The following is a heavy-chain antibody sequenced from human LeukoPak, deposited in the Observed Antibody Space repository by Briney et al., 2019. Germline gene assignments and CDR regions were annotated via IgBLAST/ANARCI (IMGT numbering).Heavy chain of an antibody. D-gene: IGHD2-2*01. J-gene: IGHJ3*02. Sequence: ASVKVSCKASGGTFSSYAISWVRQAPGQGLEWMGGIIPIFGTANYAQKFQGRVTITADESTSTAYMELSSLRSEDTAVYYCAHIVVVPVAKDAFDIWGQGTMVTVSS. V-gene: IGHV1-69*13. CDR2: IIPIFGTA. CDR1: GGTFSSYA. CDR3: AHIVVVPVAKDAFDI.